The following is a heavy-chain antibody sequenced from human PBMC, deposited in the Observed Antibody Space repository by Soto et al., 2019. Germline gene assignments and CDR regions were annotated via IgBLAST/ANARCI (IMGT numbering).Heavy chain of an antibody. V-gene: IGHV3-21*01. Sequence: EVQLVESGGGLVKPGGSLRLSCAASGFTFSSYSMNWVRQAPGKGLEWVSSISSSSSYIYYADSVKGRFTISRDNAKNSLYLKMNSLRAEDTAVYYCARGYCSGGSCYSGLVSFPFDYWGQGTLVTVSS. CDR2: ISSSSSYI. CDR1: GFTFSSYS. D-gene: IGHD2-15*01. CDR3: ARGYCSGGSCYSGLVSFPFDY. J-gene: IGHJ4*02.